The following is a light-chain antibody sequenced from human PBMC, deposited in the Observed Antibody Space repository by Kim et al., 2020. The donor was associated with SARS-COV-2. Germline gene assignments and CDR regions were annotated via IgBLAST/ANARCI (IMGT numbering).Light chain of an antibody. Sequence: ELTQPPSASGTPGQRVTISCSGSSSNIGSNYVYWYQQLPGTAPKLLIYRNNQRPSGVPDRFSGSKSGSSASLAISGLRSEDEADYYCAAWDDSLSGPVFGGGTQLTVL. CDR2: RNN. CDR1: SSNIGSNY. V-gene: IGLV1-47*01. CDR3: AAWDDSLSGPV. J-gene: IGLJ3*02.